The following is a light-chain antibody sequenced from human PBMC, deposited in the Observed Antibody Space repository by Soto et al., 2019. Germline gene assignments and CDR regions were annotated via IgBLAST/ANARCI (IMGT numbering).Light chain of an antibody. CDR2: EVR. CDR3: SSYRSSTTFV. CDR1: SSDVGGYNY. J-gene: IGLJ1*01. Sequence: QSALTQPASVSGSPGQSITISCTGTSSDVGGYNYVSWYQQHPGKAPKVIIFEVRKRPSGVSNRFSGSKSGDTASLTISGLQAEDEADYYCSSYRSSTTFVFGTGTKLTVL. V-gene: IGLV2-14*01.